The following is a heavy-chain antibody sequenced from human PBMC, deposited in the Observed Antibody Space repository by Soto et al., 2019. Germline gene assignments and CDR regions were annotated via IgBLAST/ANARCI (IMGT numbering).Heavy chain of an antibody. D-gene: IGHD3-10*01. J-gene: IGHJ3*02. CDR1: GFTFSSYD. V-gene: IGHV3-13*01. Sequence: AGGSLRLSCAASGFTFSSYDMHWVRQATGKGLEWVSAIGTAGDTYYPGSVKGRFTISRENAKNSLYLQMNSLRAGDTAVYYCARGNYYGSGGTGDAFDIWGQGTMVTVSS. CDR3: ARGNYYGSGGTGDAFDI. CDR2: IGTAGDT.